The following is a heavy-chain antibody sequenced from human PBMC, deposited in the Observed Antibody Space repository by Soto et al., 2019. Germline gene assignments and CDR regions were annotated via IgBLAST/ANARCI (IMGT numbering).Heavy chain of an antibody. CDR3: ASVQYYDFWSGSPGMDV. J-gene: IGHJ6*02. D-gene: IGHD3-3*01. Sequence: PGGSLRLSCAASGFTFSSYAMSWVRQAPGKGLEWVSAISGSGGSTYYADSVKGRFTISRDNSKNTLYLQMNSLRAEDTAVYYCASVQYYDFWSGSPGMDVWGQGTTVTVSS. CDR1: GFTFSSYA. CDR2: ISGSGGST. V-gene: IGHV3-23*01.